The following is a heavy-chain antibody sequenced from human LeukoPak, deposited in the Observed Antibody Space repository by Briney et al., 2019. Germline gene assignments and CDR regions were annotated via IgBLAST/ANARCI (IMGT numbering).Heavy chain of an antibody. CDR1: GGSISSYY. J-gene: IGHJ5*02. Sequence: PSETLSLTCTVSGGSISSYYWSWIRQPPGKGLEWIGYIYYSGSTNYNPSLKSRVTISVDTSKNQFSLKLSSVTAADTAVYYCARGVLRGIAARPYSWFDPWGQGTLVTVSS. V-gene: IGHV4-59*01. CDR2: IYYSGST. CDR3: ARGVLRGIAARPYSWFDP. D-gene: IGHD6-6*01.